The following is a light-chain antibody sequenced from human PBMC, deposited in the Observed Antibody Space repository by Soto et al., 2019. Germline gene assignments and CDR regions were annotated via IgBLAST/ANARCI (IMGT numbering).Light chain of an antibody. CDR3: LVYYGGPLGV. V-gene: IGLV7-43*01. CDR1: TGAVTSGYY. CDR2: STN. J-gene: IGLJ2*01. Sequence: QAVVTQEPSLTVSPGGTVTLTCATSTGAVTSGYYPNWFQQKPGQAPRALIYSTNKKYSWTPARVSGSLLGGKAALTLAGVQPEGGGEHFFLVYYGGPLGVFGGGTKLTVL.